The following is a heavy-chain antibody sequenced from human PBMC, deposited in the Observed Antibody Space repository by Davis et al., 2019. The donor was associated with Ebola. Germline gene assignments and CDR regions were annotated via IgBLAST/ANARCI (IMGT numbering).Heavy chain of an antibody. V-gene: IGHV4-34*01. Sequence: MPSETLSLTCAVYGESFSGYYWSWIRQPPGKGLEWIGEINHSGSTNYNPSLKSRVTISVDTSKNQFSLKLSSVTAADTAVYYCARAQGRYSGYVDPWGQGTLVTVSS. CDR3: ARAQGRYSGYVDP. J-gene: IGHJ5*02. CDR1: GESFSGYY. D-gene: IGHD5-12*01. CDR2: INHSGST.